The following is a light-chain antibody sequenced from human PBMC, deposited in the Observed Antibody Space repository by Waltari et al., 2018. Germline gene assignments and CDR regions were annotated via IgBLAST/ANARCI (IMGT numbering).Light chain of an antibody. CDR3: QQRSNWPPIT. CDR2: AVF. Sequence: IQMPQSPSSLSAPFGARVTIPCRASQDISNNLNWYQQKPGKAPDLLIFAVFTLQSGVPSRFSGSGSGTEFTLTISSLEPEDFAVYYCQQRSNWPPITFGQGTRLEIK. V-gene: IGKV1-39*01. CDR1: QDISNN. J-gene: IGKJ5*01.